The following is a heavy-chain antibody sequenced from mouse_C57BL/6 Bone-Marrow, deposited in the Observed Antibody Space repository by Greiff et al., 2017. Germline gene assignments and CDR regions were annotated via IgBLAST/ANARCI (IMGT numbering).Heavy chain of an antibody. Sequence: EVKLVESGGDLVKPGGSLKLSCAASGFTFSSYGMSWVRQTPDKRLEWVATISSGGSYTYYPDSVKGRFTISRDNAKNTLYLQMSSLKSEDTAMYYCARRRLPAWFAYWGQGTLVTVSA. CDR3: ARRRLPAWFAY. D-gene: IGHD6-1*01. J-gene: IGHJ3*01. CDR1: GFTFSSYG. V-gene: IGHV5-6*02. CDR2: ISSGGSYT.